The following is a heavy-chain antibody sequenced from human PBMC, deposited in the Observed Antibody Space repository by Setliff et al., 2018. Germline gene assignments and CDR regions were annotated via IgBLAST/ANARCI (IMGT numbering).Heavy chain of an antibody. CDR3: ARESGSPRYMDV. CDR2: IIPIFGTT. Sequence: SVKVSCKASGGTFNNYAISWVRQAPGQGLKWMGGIIPIFGTTKYAQKFQGRVTITADESTSTAYMELSSLRSEDTAVYYCARESGSPRYMDVCGNGTTVTVSS. J-gene: IGHJ6*03. CDR1: GGTFNNYA. D-gene: IGHD3-3*01. V-gene: IGHV1-69*13.